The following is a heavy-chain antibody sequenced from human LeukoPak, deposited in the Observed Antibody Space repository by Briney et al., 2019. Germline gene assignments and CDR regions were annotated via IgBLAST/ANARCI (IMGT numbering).Heavy chain of an antibody. CDR1: GFTFSSYS. J-gene: IGHJ4*02. CDR3: AREPVWAEYYFDY. V-gene: IGHV3-21*01. Sequence: PGGCLRLSCAASGFTFSSYSMNWVRQAPGKGLEWVSSISSSSSYIYYADSVKGRFTISRDNAKNSLYLQMNSLRAEDTAVYYCAREPVWAEYYFDYWGQGTLVTVSS. CDR2: ISSSSSYI. D-gene: IGHD1-14*01.